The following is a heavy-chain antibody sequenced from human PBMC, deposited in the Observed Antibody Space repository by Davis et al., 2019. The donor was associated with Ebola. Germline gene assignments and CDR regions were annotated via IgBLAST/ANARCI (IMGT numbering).Heavy chain of an antibody. Sequence: GESLKISCAASGISFSNYGMFWVRQAPGKVMEWVAVISPDGSDKNYADSGKGRFTISRDNSKNTLDLQMNSLRAEDTAVYYCAREIGDDFWSGPLDVWGKGTTVTVSS. V-gene: IGHV3-30*03. CDR3: AREIGDDFWSGPLDV. D-gene: IGHD3-3*01. J-gene: IGHJ6*04. CDR1: GISFSNYG. CDR2: ISPDGSDK.